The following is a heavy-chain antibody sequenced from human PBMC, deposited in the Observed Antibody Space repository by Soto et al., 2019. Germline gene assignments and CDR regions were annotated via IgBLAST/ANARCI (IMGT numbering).Heavy chain of an antibody. CDR1: GGSFSGYY. CDR3: ARGDFTQTDIVVVVAAPALVFGFDP. D-gene: IGHD2-15*01. Sequence: SETLSLTCAVYGGSFSGYYWSWIRQPPGKGLEWIGEINHSGSTNYNPSLKSRGTISVDTSKNQFSLKRSSVTAADTAVYYCARGDFTQTDIVVVVAAPALVFGFDPWGQGTLVTVSS. J-gene: IGHJ5*02. V-gene: IGHV4-34*01. CDR2: INHSGST.